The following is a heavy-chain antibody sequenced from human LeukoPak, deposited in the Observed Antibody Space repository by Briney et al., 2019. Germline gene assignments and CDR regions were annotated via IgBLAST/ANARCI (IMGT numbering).Heavy chain of an antibody. CDR1: GFTFNTYT. CDR2: TNQDGSQK. D-gene: IGHD7-27*01. V-gene: IGHV3-7*03. Sequence: GGSLRLSCAASGFTFNTYTMNWVRQAPGKGLEWVANTNQDGSQKYYVDSVRGRFTISRDNAENLFYLQIDSLRVEDTAIYYCAAWGSGNYWGQGTLVTVSS. J-gene: IGHJ4*02. CDR3: AAWGSGNY.